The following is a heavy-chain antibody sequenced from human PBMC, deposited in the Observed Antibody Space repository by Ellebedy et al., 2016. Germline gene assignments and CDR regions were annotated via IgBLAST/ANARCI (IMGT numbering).Heavy chain of an antibody. CDR1: GYSFTSYW. V-gene: IGHV5-10-1*01. J-gene: IGHJ4*02. D-gene: IGHD3-3*01. CDR2: IDPGDSYI. Sequence: GGSLRLSCKGSGYSFTSYWISWVRQMPGKGLEWMGRIDPGDSYINYNPSFQGHVSISADKSISTAYLQWSSLKASDTAMYYCARHLAVDGDFWSGYTFDYWGQGTLVTVSS. CDR3: ARHLAVDGDFWSGYTFDY.